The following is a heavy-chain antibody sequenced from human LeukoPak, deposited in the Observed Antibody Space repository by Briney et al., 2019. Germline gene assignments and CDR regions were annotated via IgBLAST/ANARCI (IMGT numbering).Heavy chain of an antibody. J-gene: IGHJ5*02. Sequence: ASVKVSCKASGYTFTGYYMHWVRQAPGQGLEWMGWINPNSGGTNYAQKFQDWVTMTRDTSISTAYMELSRLRSDDTAVYYCARGPGYCSGGSCYTSWFDPWGQGTLVTVSS. CDR3: ARGPGYCSGGSCYTSWFDP. CDR2: INPNSGGT. V-gene: IGHV1-2*04. D-gene: IGHD2-15*01. CDR1: GYTFTGYY.